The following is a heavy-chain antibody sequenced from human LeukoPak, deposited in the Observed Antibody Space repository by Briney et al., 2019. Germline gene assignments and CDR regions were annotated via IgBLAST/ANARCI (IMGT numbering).Heavy chain of an antibody. J-gene: IGHJ6*02. CDR1: GFTFDDYA. CDR3: AKDRNGGYYYGMDV. V-gene: IGHV3-9*01. D-gene: IGHD2-8*01. CDR2: ISWNSGSI. Sequence: PGGSLRLSCAASGFTFDDYAMHWVRQAPGKGLEWVSGISWNSGSIGYADSVKGRFTISRDNAKNSQYLQMNSLRAEDTALYYCAKDRNGGYYYGMDVWGQGTTVTVSS.